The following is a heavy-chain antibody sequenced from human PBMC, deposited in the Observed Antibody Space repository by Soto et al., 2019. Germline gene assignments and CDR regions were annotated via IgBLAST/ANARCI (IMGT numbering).Heavy chain of an antibody. Sequence: ASVKVSCKASGYTFTSYYMHWVRQAPGQGLEWMGIINPSGGSTSYAQKFQGRVTMTRDTSTSTVYMELSSLRSEDTAVYYCAREDTAMVIRSDLRRDIPADYWGQGTLVTVSS. V-gene: IGHV1-46*03. D-gene: IGHD5-18*01. CDR1: GYTFTSYY. J-gene: IGHJ4*02. CDR3: AREDTAMVIRSDLRRDIPADY. CDR2: INPSGGST.